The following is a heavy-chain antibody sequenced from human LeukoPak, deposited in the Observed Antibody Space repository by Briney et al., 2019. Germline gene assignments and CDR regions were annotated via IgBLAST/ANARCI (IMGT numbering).Heavy chain of an antibody. CDR1: GYTFTSYD. Sequence: GASVKVSCKASGYTFTSYDINLVRQATGQGLEWMGWMNPNSGNTGYAQKFQGRVTMTRNTSISTAYMELSSLRSEDTAVYYCARWETVGAIFDYWGQGTLVTVSS. V-gene: IGHV1-8*01. CDR2: MNPNSGNT. CDR3: ARWETVGAIFDY. D-gene: IGHD1-26*01. J-gene: IGHJ4*02.